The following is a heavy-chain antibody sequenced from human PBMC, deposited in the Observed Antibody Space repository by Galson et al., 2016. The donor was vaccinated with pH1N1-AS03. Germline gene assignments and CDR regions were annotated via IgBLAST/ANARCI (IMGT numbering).Heavy chain of an antibody. CDR1: GASISSYY. D-gene: IGHD6-13*01. Sequence: SETLSLTCTVSGASISSYYWSWIRQPPGKGLECIGHIFYSESTNYNPSLKGRVTMSVDTSMSQFSLRLTSVTAADTAVYYCARQEWTGAAAHDYWGQGTLVTVSS. CDR2: IFYSEST. V-gene: IGHV4-59*01. CDR3: ARQEWTGAAAHDY. J-gene: IGHJ4*02.